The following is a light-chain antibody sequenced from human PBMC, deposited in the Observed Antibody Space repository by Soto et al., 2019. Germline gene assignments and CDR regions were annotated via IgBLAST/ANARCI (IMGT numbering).Light chain of an antibody. V-gene: IGKV3-20*01. J-gene: IGKJ2*01. Sequence: EIVLTQSPGTLALSPGERVTLSCRASQTVTSGFLAWYQQKPGQAPRLLIYGASTRATGIPDRFSGSGSGTDFRLTISRLEPEDFAVYYCQQYAAAPRTFGQGTKVEIK. CDR3: QQYAAAPRT. CDR1: QTVTSGF. CDR2: GAS.